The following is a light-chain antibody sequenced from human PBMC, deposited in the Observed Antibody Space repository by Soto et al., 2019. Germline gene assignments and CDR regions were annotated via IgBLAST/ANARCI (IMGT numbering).Light chain of an antibody. V-gene: IGKV4-1*01. CDR2: WAS. Sequence: DIVMTQSPDSLTVSLGERATINCKSSQSVLSTSDNKNYLAWHQQKPGQPPKVLIYWASTRESGVPDRFGGSGSGTDFTLTISSLQAEDVAVYYCQQYHSGPITFGQGTRLEIK. CDR1: QSVLSTSDNKNY. J-gene: IGKJ5*01. CDR3: QQYHSGPIT.